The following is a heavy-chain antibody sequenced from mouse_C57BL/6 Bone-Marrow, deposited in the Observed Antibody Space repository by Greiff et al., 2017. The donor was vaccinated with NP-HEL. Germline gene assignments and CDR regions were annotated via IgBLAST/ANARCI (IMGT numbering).Heavy chain of an antibody. V-gene: IGHV1-64*01. D-gene: IGHD1-1*01. Sequence: QVQLKQSGAELVKPGASVKLSCKASGYTFTSYWMHWVKQRPGQGLEWIGMIHPNSGSTNYNEKFKSKATLTVDKSSSTAYMQLSSLTSEDSAVYYCARGRIYYLYYYAMDYWGQGTSVTVSS. CDR3: ARGRIYYLYYYAMDY. J-gene: IGHJ4*01. CDR1: GYTFTSYW. CDR2: IHPNSGST.